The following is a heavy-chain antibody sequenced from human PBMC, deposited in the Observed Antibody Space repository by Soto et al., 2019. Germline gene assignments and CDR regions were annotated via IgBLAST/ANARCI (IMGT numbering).Heavy chain of an antibody. CDR2: IDPSDSYT. J-gene: IGHJ4*02. Sequence: EVQLVQSGAEVKKPGESLRISCQGSGYSFTSYWINWVRQMPGKGLEWMGRIDPSDSYTNYSPSFQGHVTISVDKSINTAYLQWSSLTASDTAMYYCARSTSGWYEDYWGQGTLVTVSS. D-gene: IGHD6-19*01. CDR1: GYSFTSYW. CDR3: ARSTSGWYEDY. V-gene: IGHV5-10-1*01.